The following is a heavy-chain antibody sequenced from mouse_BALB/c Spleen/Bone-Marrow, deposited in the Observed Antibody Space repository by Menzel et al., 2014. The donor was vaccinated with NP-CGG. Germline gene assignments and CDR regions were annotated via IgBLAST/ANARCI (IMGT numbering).Heavy chain of an antibody. Sequence: QLVESGPELVKPGASVKMSCKASGYTFTSYVMHWVKQKPGQGLEWIGYINPYNDGTKYNEKFKGKATLTSDKSSSTAYMELSSLTSEGSAVHYCARNYRYDGFAYWGQGTLVTVSA. CDR3: ARNYRYDGFAY. CDR2: INPYNDGT. D-gene: IGHD2-14*01. V-gene: IGHV1-14*01. J-gene: IGHJ3*01. CDR1: GYTFTSYV.